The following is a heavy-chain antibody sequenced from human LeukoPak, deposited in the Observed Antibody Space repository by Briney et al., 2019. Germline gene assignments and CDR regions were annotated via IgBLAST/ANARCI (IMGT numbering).Heavy chain of an antibody. D-gene: IGHD6-19*01. CDR1: GGSIRSYY. J-gene: IGHJ3*02. V-gene: IGHV4-34*01. CDR2: INHSGST. CDR3: ARARQWLDLDAFDI. Sequence: PSETLSLTCTVSGGSIRSYYWSWIRQPPGKGLEWIGEINHSGSTNYNPSLKSRVTISVDTSKNQFSLKLSSVTAADTAVYYCARARQWLDLDAFDIWGQGTMVTVSS.